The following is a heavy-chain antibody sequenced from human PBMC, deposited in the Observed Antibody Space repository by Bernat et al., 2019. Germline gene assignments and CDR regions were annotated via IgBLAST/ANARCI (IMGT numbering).Heavy chain of an antibody. Sequence: EVQLVESGGGLVKPGGSLRLSCAASGFTFSSYSMNWVRQAPGKGLEWVSSISSSSSYIYYADSVKGRFTISRDNAKNSLYLQMNSLRAEDTAVYYWARGPYYGGNHYYYYGMDVWGQGTTVTVSS. CDR3: ARGPYYGGNHYYYYGMDV. V-gene: IGHV3-21*01. J-gene: IGHJ6*02. D-gene: IGHD4-23*01. CDR1: GFTFSSYS. CDR2: ISSSSSYI.